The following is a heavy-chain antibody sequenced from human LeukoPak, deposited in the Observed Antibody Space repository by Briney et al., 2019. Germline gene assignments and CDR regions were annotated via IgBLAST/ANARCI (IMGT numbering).Heavy chain of an antibody. Sequence: SETLSLTCTVSGASISSYYWSWIRQPAGKGLEWIGRIHISGSTNYNPSLKSRVTMSLDTSKNQFSLKVSSVTPADTAVYYCAGAPPHDINSFSPWGQGTLVTVSS. CDR3: AGAPPHDINSFSP. J-gene: IGHJ5*02. V-gene: IGHV4-4*07. D-gene: IGHD2/OR15-2a*01. CDR1: GASISSYY. CDR2: IHISGST.